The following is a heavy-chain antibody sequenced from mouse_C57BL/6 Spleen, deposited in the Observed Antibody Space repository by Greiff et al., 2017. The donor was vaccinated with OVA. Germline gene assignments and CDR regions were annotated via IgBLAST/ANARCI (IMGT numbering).Heavy chain of an antibody. CDR3: ARDYEDFDY. CDR2: INPGSGGT. V-gene: IGHV1-54*01. D-gene: IGHD1-1*01. CDR1: GYAFTNYL. Sequence: SGAELVRPGTSVKVSCKASGYAFTNYLIEWVKQRPGQGLEWIGVINPGSGGTNYNEKFKGKATLTADKSSSTAYMQLSSLTSEDSAVYFCARDYEDFDYWGQGTTLTVSS. J-gene: IGHJ2*01.